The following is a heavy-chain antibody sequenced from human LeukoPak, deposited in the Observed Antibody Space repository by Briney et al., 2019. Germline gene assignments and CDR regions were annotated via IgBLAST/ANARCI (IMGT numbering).Heavy chain of an antibody. Sequence: SETLSLTCTVSGGSINSYYWSWIRQPPGKGLEWVGYIYYSGSTNYNPSLKSRVTISRDTSKNQFSLKLRSVTAADTAVYYCTSGGMVSGDYWGHGTLVTVSS. CDR1: GGSINSYY. D-gene: IGHD2-8*01. CDR2: IYYSGST. J-gene: IGHJ4*01. V-gene: IGHV4-59*01. CDR3: TSGGMVSGDY.